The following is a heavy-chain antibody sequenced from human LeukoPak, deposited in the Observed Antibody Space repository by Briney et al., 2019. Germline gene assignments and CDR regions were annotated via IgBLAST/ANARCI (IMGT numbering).Heavy chain of an antibody. D-gene: IGHD3-16*01. Sequence: GASVKVSCKASGYTFTGYYIHWVQQAPGKGLEWMGLVDPEDGETIYAEKFQGRVTITADTSTDTAYMELSSLRSEDTAVYYCATLGAFNDYYYMDVWGKGTTVTVSS. CDR2: VDPEDGET. CDR3: ATLGAFNDYYYMDV. CDR1: GYTFTGYY. V-gene: IGHV1-69-2*01. J-gene: IGHJ6*03.